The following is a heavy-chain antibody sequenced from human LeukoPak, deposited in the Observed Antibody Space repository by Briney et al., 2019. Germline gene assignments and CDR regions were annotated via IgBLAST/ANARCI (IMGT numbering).Heavy chain of an antibody. J-gene: IGHJ6*02. CDR1: GYTFTSYY. D-gene: IGHD3-10*01. Sequence: ASVKVSCKASGYTFTSYYMHWVRQAPGQGLEWMGIINPSGGSTSYAQKFQGRVTMTRDTSISTAYMELSRLTSDDTAVYYCAKSCIPGSGSYYPYYYGMDVWGQGTTVIVSS. CDR2: INPSGGST. CDR3: AKSCIPGSGSYYPYYYGMDV. V-gene: IGHV1-46*01.